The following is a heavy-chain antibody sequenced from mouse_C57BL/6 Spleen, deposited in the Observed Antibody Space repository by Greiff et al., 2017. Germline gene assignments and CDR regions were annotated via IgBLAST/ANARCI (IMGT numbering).Heavy chain of an antibody. CDR3: ARELYYDYAMDY. CDR1: GYAFSSSW. J-gene: IGHJ4*01. V-gene: IGHV1-82*01. D-gene: IGHD2-1*01. Sequence: VQLQQSGPELVKPGASVKISCKASGYAFSSSWMNWVKQRPGKGLEWIGRIYPGDGDTNYNGKFKGKATLTADKSSSTAYMQLSSLTSEDSAVYFCARELYYDYAMDYWGQGTSVTVSS. CDR2: IYPGDGDT.